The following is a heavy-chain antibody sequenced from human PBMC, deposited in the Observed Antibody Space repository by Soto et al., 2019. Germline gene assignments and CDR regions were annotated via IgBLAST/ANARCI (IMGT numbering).Heavy chain of an antibody. J-gene: IGHJ4*02. CDR2: ISATSYYI. CDR1: GFTFSHYY. Sequence: QVQLVESGGGLVKPGGSLRLSCAASGFTFSHYYMTWIRQAPGKGLELISYISATSYYIDYADSVKGRFTISRDNDKNSVYLQLDSLTVEDTAVYFCARGIDPNFPVAIAPPGFWGQGTLVTVSS. CDR3: ARGIDPNFPVAIAPPGF. D-gene: IGHD2-15*01. V-gene: IGHV3-11*05.